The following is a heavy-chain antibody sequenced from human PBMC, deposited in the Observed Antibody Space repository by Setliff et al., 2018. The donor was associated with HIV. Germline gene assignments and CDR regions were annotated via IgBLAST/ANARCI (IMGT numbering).Heavy chain of an antibody. CDR1: GGSISSHY. CDR3: ARKNRGAPAPFDY. CDR2: IYSSGST. Sequence: SETLSLTCTVSGGSISSHYWSWIRQPPGKGLEWIGSIYSSGSTNYNPSLKSRVTISADTSKSQFSLNLSSVTAADTAVYYCARKNRGAPAPFDYWGQGTLVTVSS. J-gene: IGHJ4*02. D-gene: IGHD6-25*01. V-gene: IGHV4-4*08.